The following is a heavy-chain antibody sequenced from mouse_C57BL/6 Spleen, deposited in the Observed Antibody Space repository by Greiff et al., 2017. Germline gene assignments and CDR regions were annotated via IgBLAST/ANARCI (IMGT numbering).Heavy chain of an antibody. CDR2: IYPGSGST. CDR3: ATGGYYEAMDY. V-gene: IGHV1-55*01. J-gene: IGHJ4*01. Sequence: QVQLQQPGAELVKPGASVKMSCKASGYTFTSYWITWVKQRPGQGLEWIGVIYPGSGSTNYNEKFKSKATLTVDTSSSTAYMQLSSLTSEDSAVYYCATGGYYEAMDYWGQGTSVTVSS. CDR1: GYTFTSYW. D-gene: IGHD2-3*01.